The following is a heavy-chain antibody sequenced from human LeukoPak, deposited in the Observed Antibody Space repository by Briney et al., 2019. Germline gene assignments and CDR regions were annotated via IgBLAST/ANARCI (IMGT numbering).Heavy chain of an antibody. CDR2: ISSSGSTI. CDR3: ARGGAYCSSTSCYVDY. Sequence: PGGSLRLPCAASGFTFSDYYMSWIRQAPGKGLEWVSYISSSGSTIYYADSVKGRFTISRDNAKNSLYLQMNSLRAEDTAVYYCARGGAYCSSTSCYVDYWGQGTLVTVSS. CDR1: GFTFSDYY. V-gene: IGHV3-11*01. J-gene: IGHJ4*02. D-gene: IGHD2-2*01.